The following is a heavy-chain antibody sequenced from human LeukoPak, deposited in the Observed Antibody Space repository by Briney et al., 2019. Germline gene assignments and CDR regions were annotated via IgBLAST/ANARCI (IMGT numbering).Heavy chain of an antibody. Sequence: GGSLRLSCAASGFTFSSYWMHWVRHAPGKGLVWVSRINSDGSSTNYADSVKGRFTISRDNAKNTLYLQMNSLRAEDTAVYYCARDRGYSGYDYYYYGMDVWGKGTTVTVSS. CDR2: INSDGSST. J-gene: IGHJ6*04. V-gene: IGHV3-74*01. D-gene: IGHD5-12*01. CDR3: ARDRGYSGYDYYYYGMDV. CDR1: GFTFSSYW.